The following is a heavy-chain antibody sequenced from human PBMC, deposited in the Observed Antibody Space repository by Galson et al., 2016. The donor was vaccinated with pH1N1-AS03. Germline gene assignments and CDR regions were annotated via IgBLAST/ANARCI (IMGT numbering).Heavy chain of an antibody. Sequence: QSGAVVKKPGESLKISCKGSGYRFTNYWIGWVRQMPGKGLEWMGIIYPGNSDSRYNKSFQGQVTISADTSISTVYLQWSSLQASDTAMYYCARPRLNYFDNWGQGTLVTVSS. D-gene: IGHD3-16*01. J-gene: IGHJ4*02. CDR1: GYRFTNYW. CDR2: IYPGNSDS. CDR3: ARPRLNYFDN. V-gene: IGHV5-51*03.